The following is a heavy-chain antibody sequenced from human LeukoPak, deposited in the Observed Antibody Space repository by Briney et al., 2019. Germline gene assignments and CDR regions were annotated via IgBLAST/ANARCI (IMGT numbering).Heavy chain of an antibody. Sequence: GASVKVSCKASGYTFASYGISWVRQAPGQGLEWMGWISAYNGNTNYAQKLQGRVTMTTDTSTSTAYMELRSLRSDDTAVYYCARDRLLWFGELFRPSYYYYYYMDVWGKGTTVTVSS. V-gene: IGHV1-18*01. CDR3: ARDRLLWFGELFRPSYYYYYYMDV. CDR2: ISAYNGNT. D-gene: IGHD3-10*01. CDR1: GYTFASYG. J-gene: IGHJ6*03.